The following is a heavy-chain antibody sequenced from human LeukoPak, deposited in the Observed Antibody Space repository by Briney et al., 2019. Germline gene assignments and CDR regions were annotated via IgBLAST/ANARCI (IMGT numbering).Heavy chain of an antibody. J-gene: IGHJ4*02. CDR1: GFTFSSYE. D-gene: IGHD3/OR15-3a*01. CDR2: ISSGGTTI. Sequence: GGSLRLSCAASGFTFSSYEMNWVRQAPGKGLEWVSHISSGGTTIYYADSVKGRFTISRDNAKNSLYLQMNSLRDEDTAVYYCARAFGLTDYWGQGTLVTVSS. CDR3: ARAFGLTDY. V-gene: IGHV3-48*03.